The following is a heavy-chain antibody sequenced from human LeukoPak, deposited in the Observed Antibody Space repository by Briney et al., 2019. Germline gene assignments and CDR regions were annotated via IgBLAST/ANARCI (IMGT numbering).Heavy chain of an antibody. CDR3: ASLLPAAARQGGY. CDR1: GFTFSSYA. V-gene: IGHV3-30-3*01. D-gene: IGHD2-2*01. Sequence: PGGSLRLSCAASGFTFSSYAMHWVRQAPGKGLEWVAVISYDGSNKYYADSVKGRFTISRDNSKNTLYLQMNSLRAEDTAVYYCASLLPAAARQGGYWGQGTLVTASS. CDR2: ISYDGSNK. J-gene: IGHJ4*02.